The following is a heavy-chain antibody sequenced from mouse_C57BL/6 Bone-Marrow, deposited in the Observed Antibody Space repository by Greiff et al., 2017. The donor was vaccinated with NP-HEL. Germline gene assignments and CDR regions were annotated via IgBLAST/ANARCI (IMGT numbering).Heavy chain of an antibody. CDR1: GYSITSGYY. D-gene: IGHD1-1*01. V-gene: IGHV3-6*01. J-gene: IGHJ1*03. Sequence: EVQLQESGPGLVKPSQSLSLTCSVTGYSITSGYYWNWIRQFPGNKLEWMGYISYDGSNNYNPTFKNRTSITRDTSKNQFFLKLNYVTTKDTATYYCARDKWDYYGSSLRWYFDVWGTGTTVTVSS. CDR2: ISYDGSN. CDR3: ARDKWDYYGSSLRWYFDV.